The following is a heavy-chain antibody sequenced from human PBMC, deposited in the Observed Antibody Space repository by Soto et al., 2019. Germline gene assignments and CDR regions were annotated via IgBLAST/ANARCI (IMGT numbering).Heavy chain of an antibody. D-gene: IGHD2-2*03. CDR1: GYTFTTYY. Sequence: ASVKVSCKASGYTFTTYYIHWVRQAPGQGLEWMGIIDPSSGSAGYAQRFQVSVTMTRDTPTSTFYMELSSLRSEDTAVYYCARGMDLPDYYYGLDVWGQGTTVTVSS. CDR2: IDPSSGSA. J-gene: IGHJ6*02. CDR3: ARGMDLPDYYYGLDV. V-gene: IGHV1-46*03.